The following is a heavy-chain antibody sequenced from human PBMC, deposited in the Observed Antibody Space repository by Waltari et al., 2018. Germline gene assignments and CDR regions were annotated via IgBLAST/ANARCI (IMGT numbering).Heavy chain of an antibody. CDR1: GYSFSSYS. CDR3: ARDPGVLYFQH. Sequence: QVHLVQSGAEVKKPGASVTVSCKASGYSFSSYSLNWVRQVPGQGLEWMGWIRTYNGETNYAQKFQGRVTMTTDTSTSTAHMELRSLTSDDTAVYYCARDPGVLYFQHWGQGTLVTVSS. D-gene: IGHD2-8*01. V-gene: IGHV1-18*01. J-gene: IGHJ1*01. CDR2: IRTYNGET.